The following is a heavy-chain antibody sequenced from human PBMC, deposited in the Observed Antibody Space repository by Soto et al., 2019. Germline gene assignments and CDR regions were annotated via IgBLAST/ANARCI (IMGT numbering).Heavy chain of an antibody. CDR3: ARDQRYLRQGYSDY. CDR2: IGDTGTFI. Sequence: EVQLVESGGGLVKPGGSLRLSCVGSAFIFSDHIMNWVRQAPGKGLEWVTSIGDTGTFIYYADSVKGRFTISRDNAKNSLFLQMDSLRPEDTAVYYCARDQRYLRQGYSDYWGQGTLVNVSS. V-gene: IGHV3-21*01. CDR1: AFIFSDHI. J-gene: IGHJ4*02. D-gene: IGHD4-4*01.